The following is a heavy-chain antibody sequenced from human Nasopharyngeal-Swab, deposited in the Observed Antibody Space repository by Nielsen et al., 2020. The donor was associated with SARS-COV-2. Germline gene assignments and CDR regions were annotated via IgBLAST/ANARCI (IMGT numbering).Heavy chain of an antibody. CDR1: GFTFSSYG. J-gene: IGHJ4*02. CDR3: ARDEILDY. CDR2: ISSDSSYI. Sequence: GSLRLSCAASGFTFSSYGMNWVRQAPGKGLEWVSSISSDSSYIYYADSVKGRFTISRDNAKNSLYLHMNSLRAEDTAVYYCARDEILDYWGQGTLVTVSS. D-gene: IGHD2/OR15-2a*01. V-gene: IGHV3-21*01.